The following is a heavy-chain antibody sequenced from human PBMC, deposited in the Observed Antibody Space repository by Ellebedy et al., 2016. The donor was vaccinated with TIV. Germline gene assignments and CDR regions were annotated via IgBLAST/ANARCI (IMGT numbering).Heavy chain of an antibody. Sequence: PGGSLRLSCAASGFTFSDYHMNWVRQAPGKGLEWVSTIFRDGGTTYYADSVKGRFTISRDNSKDTLSLQMNSLKIGDTAVYYCARKRTFDVMLDYWGQGTLVTVSS. V-gene: IGHV3-23*01. D-gene: IGHD3-16*01. CDR2: IFRDGGTT. J-gene: IGHJ4*02. CDR3: ARKRTFDVMLDY. CDR1: GFTFSDYH.